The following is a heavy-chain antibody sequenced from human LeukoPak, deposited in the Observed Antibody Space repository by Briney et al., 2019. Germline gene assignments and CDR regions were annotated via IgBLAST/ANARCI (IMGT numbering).Heavy chain of an antibody. D-gene: IGHD2-15*01. V-gene: IGHV3-23*01. CDR2: ISGSGGTT. Sequence: GGSLRLSCAASGFTFSNYAMNWVRQAPGKGLEWVSAISGSGGTTYYADSVKGRFTISRDNSKNTLFLQMNSLRAEDTAVYYCAKDKDVDVVVAVDCWGQGTLVTVSS. CDR3: AKDKDVDVVVAVDC. CDR1: GFTFSNYA. J-gene: IGHJ4*02.